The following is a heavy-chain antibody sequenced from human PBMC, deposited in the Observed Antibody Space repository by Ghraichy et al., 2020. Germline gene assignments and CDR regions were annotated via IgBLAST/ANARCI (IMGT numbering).Heavy chain of an antibody. CDR2: INHSGST. CDR1: GGSFSGYY. CDR3: ARVRIQLWLPGNWFDP. D-gene: IGHD5-18*01. V-gene: IGHV4-34*01. Sequence: SETLSLTCAVYGGSFSGYYWSWIRQPPGKGLEWIGEINHSGSTNYNPSLKSRVTISVDTSKNQFSLKLSSVTAADTAVYYCARVRIQLWLPGNWFDPWGQGTLVTVSS. J-gene: IGHJ5*02.